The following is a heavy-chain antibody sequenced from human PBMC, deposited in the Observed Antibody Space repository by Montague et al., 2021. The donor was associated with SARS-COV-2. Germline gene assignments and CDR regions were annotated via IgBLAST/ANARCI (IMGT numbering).Heavy chain of an antibody. J-gene: IGHJ6*03. CDR2: INHGGNT. CDR1: GGSFSGYY. V-gene: IGHV4-34*01. CDR3: ARLRDGVVPSPILGIGPYFTYYYMDV. D-gene: IGHD2-15*01. Sequence: SETLSLTCAVHGGSFSGYYWNWIRQPPGKGLEWIGEINHGGNTNYNPSLKNRLTISVDTSKNQFSLKLTSVAATDMAVYYCARLRDGVVPSPILGIGPYFTYYYMDVWGKGTTVTVSS.